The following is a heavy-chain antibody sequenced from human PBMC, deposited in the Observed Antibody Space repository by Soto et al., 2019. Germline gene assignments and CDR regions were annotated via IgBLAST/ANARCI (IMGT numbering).Heavy chain of an antibody. CDR1: GYTFTKYT. Sequence: ASVKVSCKTSGYTFTKYTIHWVRQAPGQRLEWMGWINAGNGNTEYSQKFQGRVTITRDTSASTAYMELSSLRSEDSGVYYCARDATLHFDFWKKWNWFDLWGRGTLVTVSS. D-gene: IGHD3-3*01. CDR3: ARDATLHFDFWKKWNWFDL. CDR2: INAGNGNT. V-gene: IGHV1-3*01. J-gene: IGHJ5*02.